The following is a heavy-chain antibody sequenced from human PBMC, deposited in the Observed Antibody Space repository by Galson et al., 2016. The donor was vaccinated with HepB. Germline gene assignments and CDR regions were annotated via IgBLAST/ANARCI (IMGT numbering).Heavy chain of an antibody. CDR2: ISYDGDTK. CDR1: GLTFSTYG. Sequence: SLRLSCAASGLTFSTYGMHWVRQAPGKGLEWVAVISYDGDTKYHADSVKGRFTISRDNSKNTLYLQMNSLRAEDTAVYYCARGGYDFWSGYAPSTNWFDPWGQGTLVTVSS. CDR3: ARGGYDFWSGYAPSTNWFDP. J-gene: IGHJ5*02. D-gene: IGHD3-3*01. V-gene: IGHV3-30*03.